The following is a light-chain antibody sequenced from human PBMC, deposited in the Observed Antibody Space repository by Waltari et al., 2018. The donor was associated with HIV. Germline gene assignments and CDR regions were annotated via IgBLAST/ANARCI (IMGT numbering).Light chain of an antibody. V-gene: IGKV3D-15*03. CDR2: DAS. Sequence: EIVMMQSPATLSVSPGESATLSCRASQSVSSHLAWYQQKPGQAPRLLIYDASIRATGTPARIRGSGSGTDFTLTVSILQSEDFAIYYCQQYHDWYTFGQGTKL. CDR1: QSVSSH. CDR3: QQYHDWYT. J-gene: IGKJ2*01.